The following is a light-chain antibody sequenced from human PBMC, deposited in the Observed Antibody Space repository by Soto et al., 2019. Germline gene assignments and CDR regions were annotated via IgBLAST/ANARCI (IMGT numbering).Light chain of an antibody. V-gene: IGKV1-5*03. Sequence: DIQMTLSPSTLSASVGDRVTITCRASQSISSRLAWYQQKQGKAPKLLIYKASTFKSGVPSRFSGSGSGTDFTLTIISLQPQDFVTYYCQQTYGTRQTFGQGTKVDI. CDR3: QQTYGTRQT. J-gene: IGKJ1*01. CDR1: QSISSR. CDR2: KAS.